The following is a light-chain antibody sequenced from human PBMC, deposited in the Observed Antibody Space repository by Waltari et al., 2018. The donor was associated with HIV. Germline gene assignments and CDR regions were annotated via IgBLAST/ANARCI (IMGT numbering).Light chain of an antibody. CDR2: EDS. J-gene: IGLJ3*02. Sequence: QSALTQPASVSGSPGQSITISCTGTSNNGDDYKYVSWYQHHPGKAPKVRMYEDSPRPSGVSNRFSGSKSGNTASLTISGLQPEDEADYFCASYISSSSPEFGGGTKVTVL. CDR1: SNNGDDYKY. V-gene: IGLV2-14*01. CDR3: ASYISSSSPE.